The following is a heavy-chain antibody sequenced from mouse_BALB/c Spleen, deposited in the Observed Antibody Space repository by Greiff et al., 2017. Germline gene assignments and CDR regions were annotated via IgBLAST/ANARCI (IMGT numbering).Heavy chain of an antibody. J-gene: IGHJ3*01. CDR2: IWADGST. V-gene: IGHV2-6-7*01. CDR3: AGERDYDDGFAD. CDR1: GFSLTGDG. D-gene: IGHD2-4*01. Sequence: QVPLKESGPGLVAPSQSLSITCTVSGFSLTGDGVNWVRQPPGKGLEWLGLIWADGSTDYNSALKSKLSISKHNTKSQVFVKMNGLPTDDTARYYCAGERDYDDGFADWGQGRLGTVAA.